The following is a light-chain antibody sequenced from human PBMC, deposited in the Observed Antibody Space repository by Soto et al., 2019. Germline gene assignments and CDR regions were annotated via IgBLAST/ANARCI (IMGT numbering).Light chain of an antibody. CDR1: QSASSY. V-gene: IGKV3-20*01. CDR3: QQYGSSPFT. J-gene: IGKJ3*01. Sequence: EIVLTQSPATLSLSPGERATLSCRASQSASSYLAWYQQRPGQAPRLLIYGASSRATGIPDRFSGSGSGTDFTLTISRLEPEDFAVYYCQQYGSSPFTFGPGTKVDIK. CDR2: GAS.